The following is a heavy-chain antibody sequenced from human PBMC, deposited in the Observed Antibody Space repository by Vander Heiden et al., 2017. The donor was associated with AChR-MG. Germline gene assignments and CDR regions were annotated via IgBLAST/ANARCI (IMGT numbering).Heavy chain of an antibody. Sequence: QVQLQESGPGLVRPSETLSLTCTVSGDSIDSRFWSWLRQPPGKGPEWIGYIYHRGNTNYNPSLKSRVTMSVDTSKNQFSLKLTSLTAADTAVYYCARLDDGYNSFDYWGQGALVTVSS. CDR3: ARLDDGYNSFDY. CDR1: GDSIDSRF. V-gene: IGHV4-59*08. CDR2: IYHRGNT. D-gene: IGHD5-12*01. J-gene: IGHJ4*02.